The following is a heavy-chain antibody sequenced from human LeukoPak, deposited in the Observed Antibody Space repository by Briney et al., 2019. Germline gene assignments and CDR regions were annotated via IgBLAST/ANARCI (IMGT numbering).Heavy chain of an antibody. CDR2: ISAYNGNT. Sequence: GASVKVSCKASGYTFTSYGISWVRQAPGQGLEGMGWISAYNGNTNYAQKLQGRVTMTTDTSTSTAYMELRSLRSDDTAVYYCARVKGLEVVVLEDNWFDPWGQGTLVTVSS. CDR1: GYTFTSYG. J-gene: IGHJ5*02. D-gene: IGHD3-22*01. V-gene: IGHV1-18*01. CDR3: ARVKGLEVVVLEDNWFDP.